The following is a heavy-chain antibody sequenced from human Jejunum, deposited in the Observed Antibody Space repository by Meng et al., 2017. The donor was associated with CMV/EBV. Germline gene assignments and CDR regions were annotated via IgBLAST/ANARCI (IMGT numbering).Heavy chain of an antibody. CDR3: VKLGTIFEVDNYYYGLDV. CDR1: ISSGTYY. D-gene: IGHD3-3*01. CDR2: VYFGGST. V-gene: IGHV4-39*01. Sequence: ISSGTYYWGWIRQPPGKGLEWIGSVYFGGSTYYNPSLKSRVTISLDTSKNQFSLKLTSVTAADTAVYSCVKLGTIFEVDNYYYGLDVWGQGTTVTVSS. J-gene: IGHJ6*02.